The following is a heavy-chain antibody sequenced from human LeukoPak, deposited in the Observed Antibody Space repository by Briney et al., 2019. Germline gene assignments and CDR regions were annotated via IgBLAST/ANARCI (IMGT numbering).Heavy chain of an antibody. CDR1: GYTLTELS. D-gene: IGHD3-10*01. J-gene: IGHJ4*02. V-gene: IGHV1-24*01. CDR2: FDPEDGET. CDR3: ATEGKMVRGVYTDY. Sequence: PPASVKVSCKVSGYTLTELSMHWVRQAPGKGLEWMGRFDPEDGETIYAQKFQGRVTMTADTSTDTAYMELSSLRSEDTAVYYCATEGKMVRGVYTDYWGQGTLVTVSS.